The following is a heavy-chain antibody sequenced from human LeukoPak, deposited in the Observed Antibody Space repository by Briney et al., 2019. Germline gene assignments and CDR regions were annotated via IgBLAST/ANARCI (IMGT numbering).Heavy chain of an antibody. J-gene: IGHJ4*02. CDR2: IYYSGST. CDR1: GGSLCSYY. V-gene: IGHV4-59*08. Sequence: SETLSLTCTVSGGSLCSYYWSWIRPPPRKRLEWIGYIYYSGSTNYNPSLKSRVTISIDTSRNQFSLKLTSVTAAYTAVYYCARLPSIWGQGTLVTVSS. CDR3: ARLPSI.